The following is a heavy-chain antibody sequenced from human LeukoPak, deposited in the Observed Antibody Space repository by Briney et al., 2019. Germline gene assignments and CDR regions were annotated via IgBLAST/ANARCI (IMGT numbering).Heavy chain of an antibody. CDR3: ARLQPGITIFGVVIDYGMDV. V-gene: IGHV5-51*01. D-gene: IGHD3-3*01. CDR1: GYSFTSYW. Sequence: GESLKISCKGSGYSFTSYWIGWVRRLPGKGWDGMGFIYPVDSDTRYSPSFQGQVTISADKSISTAYLQWSSLKASDTAMYYCARLQPGITIFGVVIDYGMDVWGQGTTVTVSS. J-gene: IGHJ6*02. CDR2: IYPVDSDT.